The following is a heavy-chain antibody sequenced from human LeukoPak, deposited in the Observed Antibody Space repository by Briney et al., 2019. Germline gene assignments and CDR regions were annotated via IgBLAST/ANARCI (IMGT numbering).Heavy chain of an antibody. D-gene: IGHD4-23*01. Sequence: GGSLRLSCAASGFTFSSYAMSWVRQAPGKGLEWVANIKEDGSEINYVDSVKGRFTISRDNAKNSLYLQMNSLRVDDTAVYYCARDRGYSAFDYWGQGTLVTVSS. CDR3: ARDRGYSAFDY. CDR1: GFTFSSYA. J-gene: IGHJ4*02. V-gene: IGHV3-7*01. CDR2: IKEDGSEI.